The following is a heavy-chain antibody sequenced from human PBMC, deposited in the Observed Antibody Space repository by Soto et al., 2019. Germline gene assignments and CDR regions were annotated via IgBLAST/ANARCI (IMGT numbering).Heavy chain of an antibody. CDR2: IYYSGST. Sequence: QVQLQESGPGLVKPSQTLSLTCTVSGGSISSGGYYWSWIRQHPGKGLEWIGYIYYSGSTYYNPYLKSRVTISVDTSKNKFSLKLSSVTAADTAVYYCARSSTSANYFDYWGQGTLVTVSS. D-gene: IGHD2-2*01. CDR1: GGSISSGGYY. V-gene: IGHV4-31*03. CDR3: ARSSTSANYFDY. J-gene: IGHJ4*02.